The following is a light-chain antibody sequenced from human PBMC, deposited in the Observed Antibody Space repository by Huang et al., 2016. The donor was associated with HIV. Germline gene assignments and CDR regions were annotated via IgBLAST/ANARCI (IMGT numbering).Light chain of an antibody. CDR2: DVS. CDR3: QQYDGYPWT. V-gene: IGKV1-5*01. CDR1: QSFTTW. J-gene: IGKJ1*01. Sequence: DIQMTQSPSTLSASVGDRVTITCRASQSFTTWLAWYQQKPGKAPKLLIYDVSSLESGVPSRFSGSGSGTEFTLTISSLQPDDFATYYCQQYDGYPWTFGQGTKVEI.